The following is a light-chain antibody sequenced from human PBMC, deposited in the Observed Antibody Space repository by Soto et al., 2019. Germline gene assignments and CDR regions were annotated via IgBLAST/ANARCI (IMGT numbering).Light chain of an antibody. CDR3: QQYDNWLT. CDR1: QSVISNY. Sequence: EIVLTQSPGTLSLSPGERATLSCRASQSVISNYLAWYQQKPGQAPRLLIYGASTRATGIPARFSGSGSGTEFTLTISSLQSEDFAVYYCQQYDNWLTFGGGTKVDIK. CDR2: GAS. J-gene: IGKJ4*01. V-gene: IGKV3-15*01.